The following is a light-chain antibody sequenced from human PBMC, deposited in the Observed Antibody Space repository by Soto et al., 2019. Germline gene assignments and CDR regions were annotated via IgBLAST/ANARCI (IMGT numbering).Light chain of an antibody. V-gene: IGKV3-20*01. Sequence: EIVLTQSPGTLSLSPGETATLSCRASQSINNYFLAWHQQRPGQAPRLLIFRASQRASGIPDRFRGSGSGTDFTLTLTGLEPEDFAVYYCQQYTNAPRTFGQGTKVEIK. CDR1: QSINNYF. J-gene: IGKJ1*01. CDR3: QQYTNAPRT. CDR2: RAS.